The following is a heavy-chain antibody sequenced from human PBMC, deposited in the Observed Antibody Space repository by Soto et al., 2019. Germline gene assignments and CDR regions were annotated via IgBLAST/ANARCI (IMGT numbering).Heavy chain of an antibody. CDR2: INQDGSER. CDR1: GFTFSTYW. V-gene: IGHV3-7*04. CDR3: VWGGNLFVF. Sequence: EVQLVESGGGLVQPGGSLRLPCAASGFTFSTYWMTWVRQPPGKGLEWVASINQDGSERYYVDSVRGRFTISRDNAKNPPYLQMNSLRAEETAVVYCVWGGNLFVFWGPGTLVTVSP. J-gene: IGHJ4*02. D-gene: IGHD3-10*01.